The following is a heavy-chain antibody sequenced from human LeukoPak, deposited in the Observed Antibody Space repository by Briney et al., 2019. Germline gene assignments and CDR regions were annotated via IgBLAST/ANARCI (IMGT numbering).Heavy chain of an antibody. J-gene: IGHJ4*02. V-gene: IGHV3-74*01. D-gene: IGHD3-10*01. CDR1: GFSFTSHY. CDR3: VRGTSGGYDL. Sequence: PGGSLRLSCAASGFSFTSHYLYWVRQAAGKGLVSVSRINKDGSFADYADSVRGRFTASRDNARGMLYLEMSSLRADDTAVYYCVRGTSGGYDLWGQGTLVTVSS. CDR2: INKDGSFA.